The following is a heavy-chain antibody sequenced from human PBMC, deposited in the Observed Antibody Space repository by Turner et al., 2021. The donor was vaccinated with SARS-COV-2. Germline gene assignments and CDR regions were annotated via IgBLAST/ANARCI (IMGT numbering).Heavy chain of an antibody. D-gene: IGHD5-18*01. CDR3: ARLMDTAMDYYGMDV. V-gene: IGHV4-39*01. CDR1: AGSISGSSYY. CDR2: IYYSGIT. J-gene: IGHJ6*02. Sequence: QLLRQESGPGQSKPSETLPLASTVSAGSISGSSYYWCWIGQPPWKGLEWIGNIYYSGITGYNPSLKSRGTISVDTSKNQFSLKLRSVTAADTAVYYCARLMDTAMDYYGMDVWGQGTTVTVSS.